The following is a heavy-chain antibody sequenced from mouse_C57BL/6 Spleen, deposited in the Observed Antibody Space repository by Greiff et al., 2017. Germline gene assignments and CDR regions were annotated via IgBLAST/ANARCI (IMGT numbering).Heavy chain of an antibody. CDR1: GFTFSSYA. Sequence: EVQVVESGEGLVKPGGSLTLSCAASGFTFSSYAMSWVRQTPETRLAWVAYISSGGDYIYYADPVKGRFTISRDNARNTLYLQMSSLKSEDTAMYYCTRGITTVVATGGAMDYWGQGTSVTVSS. D-gene: IGHD1-1*01. CDR2: ISSGGDYI. V-gene: IGHV5-9-1*02. CDR3: TRGITTVVATGGAMDY. J-gene: IGHJ4*01.